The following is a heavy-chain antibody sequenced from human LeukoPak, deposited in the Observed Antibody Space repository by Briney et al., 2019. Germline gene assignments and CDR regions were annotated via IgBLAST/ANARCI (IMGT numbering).Heavy chain of an antibody. CDR3: ARLREGLYHFDS. CDR2: INPDSGGK. Sequence: GSVKVACMASGYTFTGYYIQWMRQAPGQGLEWMGWINPDSGGKKYAQSLQGRVTMTRHTSISTAYMELSRLGSDDTAVYYCARLREGLYHFDSWGQGTLVTVSS. J-gene: IGHJ4*02. CDR1: GYTFTGYY. V-gene: IGHV1-2*02. D-gene: IGHD5-24*01.